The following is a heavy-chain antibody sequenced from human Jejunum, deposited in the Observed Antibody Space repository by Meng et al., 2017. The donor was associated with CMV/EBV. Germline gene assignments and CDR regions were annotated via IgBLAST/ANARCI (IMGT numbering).Heavy chain of an antibody. CDR1: GFSLSTSGVG. D-gene: IGHD3-10*01. CDR2: IYWDDDK. Sequence: QITLNESGPTRVKPTQTLTLTCTFSGFSLSTSGVGVGWIRQPSGKALEWLALIYWDDDKRYSPSLKSRLTITKDKSKNQVLLTMTNMDPVDTATYFCALKYYYGAGRKGGYFFDHWGQGTLVTVSS. CDR3: ALKYYYGAGRKGGYFFDH. V-gene: IGHV2-5*02. J-gene: IGHJ4*02.